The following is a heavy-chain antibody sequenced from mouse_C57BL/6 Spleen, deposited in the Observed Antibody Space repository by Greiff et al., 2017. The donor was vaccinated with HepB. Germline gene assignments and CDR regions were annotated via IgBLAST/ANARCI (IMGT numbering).Heavy chain of an antibody. CDR1: GYTFTSYW. D-gene: IGHD2-10*01. J-gene: IGHJ1*03. CDR3: ARWAYYGNSYWYFDV. CDR2: IDPSDSET. V-gene: IGHV1-52*01. Sequence: QVQLKQPGAELVRPGSSVKLSCKASGYTFTSYWMHWVKQRPIQGLEWIGNIDPSDSETHYNQKFKDKATLTVDKSSSTAYMQLSSLTSEDSAVYYCARWAYYGNSYWYFDVWGTGTTVTVSS.